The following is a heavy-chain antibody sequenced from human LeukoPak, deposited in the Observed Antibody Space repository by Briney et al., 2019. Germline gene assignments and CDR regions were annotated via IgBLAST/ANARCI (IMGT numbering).Heavy chain of an antibody. CDR2: INWNGGST. J-gene: IGHJ4*02. CDR3: ARGYNCYDSSGLTGDY. Sequence: GGSLRLSCAASGFTFDDYGMSWVRQAPGKGLEWVSGINWNGGSTGYADSVKGRFTISRDNAKNSLYLQMNSLRAEDTALYYCARGYNCYDSSGLTGDYWGQGTLVTVSS. CDR1: GFTFDDYG. V-gene: IGHV3-20*04. D-gene: IGHD3-22*01.